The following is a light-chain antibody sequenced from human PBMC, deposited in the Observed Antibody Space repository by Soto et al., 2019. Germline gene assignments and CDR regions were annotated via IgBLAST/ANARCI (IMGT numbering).Light chain of an antibody. CDR3: QQLNSYLLFT. Sequence: DIQLTQSPSFLSASVGDRVTITCRASQGISSYLAWYQQKPGKAPKLLIYAASTLQSGVPSRFSGSGSGTEFTLTNSSLQPEDFATYYCQQLNSYLLFTFGPGTKVDIK. CDR2: AAS. CDR1: QGISSY. J-gene: IGKJ3*01. V-gene: IGKV1-9*01.